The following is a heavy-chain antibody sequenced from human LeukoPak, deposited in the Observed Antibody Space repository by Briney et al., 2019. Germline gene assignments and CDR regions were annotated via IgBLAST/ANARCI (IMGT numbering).Heavy chain of an antibody. J-gene: IGHJ4*02. CDR1: GFTFSSYA. CDR2: ISYDGSNK. V-gene: IGHV3-30-3*01. D-gene: IGHD2-2*02. Sequence: PGGSLRLSCAASGFTFSSYAMHWVRQAPGKGLEWVAVISYDGSNKYYADSVKGRFTISRDNSKNTLYLQMNSLRAEDTAVYYCARDSPDELLYGSDTYFDYWGQGTLVTVSS. CDR3: ARDSPDELLYGSDTYFDY.